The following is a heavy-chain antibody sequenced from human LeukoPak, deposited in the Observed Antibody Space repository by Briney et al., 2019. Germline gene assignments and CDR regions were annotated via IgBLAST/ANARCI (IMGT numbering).Heavy chain of an antibody. CDR2: INWNSGSI. V-gene: IGHV3-9*03. Sequence: GGSLRLSCAASGFTFDDYGMSWVRQAPGKGLEWVSGINWNSGSIGYADSVKGRFTISRDNAKNSLYLQMNSLRAEDMALYYCAKDISHDSSGYYYMDVWGKGTTVTVSS. CDR1: GFTFDDYG. D-gene: IGHD3-22*01. J-gene: IGHJ6*03. CDR3: AKDISHDSSGYYYMDV.